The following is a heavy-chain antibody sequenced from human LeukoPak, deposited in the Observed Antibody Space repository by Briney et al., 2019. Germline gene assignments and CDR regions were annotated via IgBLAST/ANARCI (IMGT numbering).Heavy chain of an antibody. J-gene: IGHJ4*02. CDR1: GPTFSSQL. V-gene: IGHV3-74*01. CDR3: ANSLTSGY. D-gene: IGHD4-23*01. CDR2: ISTDVTST. Sequence: GRSLRLSRAASGPTFSSQLTYSVRQSPGKGLVCVSRISTDVTSTNYADSVKGRFTISRDNARNTLYLQMNSLRAEDTAVYYCANSLTSGYWGQGTLVTVSS.